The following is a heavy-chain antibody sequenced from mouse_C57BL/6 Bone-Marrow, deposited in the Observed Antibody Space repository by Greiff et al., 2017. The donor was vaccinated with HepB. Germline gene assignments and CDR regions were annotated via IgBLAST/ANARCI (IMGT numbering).Heavy chain of an antibody. CDR2: IWTGGGT. J-gene: IGHJ2*01. D-gene: IGHD1-1*01. Sequence: VKLVESGPGLVAPSQSLSITCTVSGFSLTSYAISWVRQPPGKGLEWLGVIWTGGGTNYNKALKSRMSISKDNSKSKDFLKMNSLQTDDTARYYCARNKYYDSSYVGVYFDDWGQGTTLTVSS. CDR1: GFSLTSYA. CDR3: ARNKYYDSSYVGVYFDD. V-gene: IGHV2-9-1*01.